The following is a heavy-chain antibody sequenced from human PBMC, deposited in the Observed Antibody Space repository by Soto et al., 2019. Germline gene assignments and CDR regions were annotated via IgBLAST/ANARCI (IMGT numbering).Heavy chain of an antibody. CDR3: ARGAADTAMVDS. D-gene: IGHD5-18*01. CDR2: IFYSGST. CDR1: GGSIRSYY. V-gene: IGHV4-59*01. Sequence: SETLSLTCTVSGGSIRSYYWTWIRQPPGKGLEWLGYIFYSGSTFYNPSLKSRVTISIHTSKSQFSLQLTSVTAADTAVYYCARGAADTAMVDSWGQGTLVTVS. J-gene: IGHJ4*02.